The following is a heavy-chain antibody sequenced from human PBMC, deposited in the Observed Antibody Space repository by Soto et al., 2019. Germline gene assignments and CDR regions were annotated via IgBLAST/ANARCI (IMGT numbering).Heavy chain of an antibody. CDR1: GGTFSSYA. CDR3: ASPAPIAARFPGAFDI. Sequence: QVQLVQSGAEVKKPGSSVKVSCKASGGTFSSYAISWVRQAPGQGLEWMGGIIPIFGTANYAQKFQGRVTITADESTSTAYMEMSSLRSEETAVYYCASPAPIAARFPGAFDIWGQGTMVTVSS. V-gene: IGHV1-69*01. D-gene: IGHD6-25*01. CDR2: IIPIFGTA. J-gene: IGHJ3*02.